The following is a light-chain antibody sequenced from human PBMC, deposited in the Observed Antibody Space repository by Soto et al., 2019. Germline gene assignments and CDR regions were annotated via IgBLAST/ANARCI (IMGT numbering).Light chain of an antibody. Sequence: QSVLTQPPSVSGAPGQRVTIACTGSSSNIGAGYDVHWYQQLPGTAPKLLIYGNSNRPSGVPDRFSGSKSGTSASRAITGLQAEDEADYYCHSYDSSLSGVVFCGGTPLTVL. V-gene: IGLV1-40*01. CDR1: SSNIGAGYD. CDR3: HSYDSSLSGVV. CDR2: GNS. J-gene: IGLJ2*01.